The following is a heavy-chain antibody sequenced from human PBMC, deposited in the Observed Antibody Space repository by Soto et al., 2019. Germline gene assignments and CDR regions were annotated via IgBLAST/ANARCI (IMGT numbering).Heavy chain of an antibody. Sequence: GGSLRLSCAASGFTFSSYGMHWVRQAPGKGLEWVAIIWYNGTSLYYADSVKGRLTISRDNSKNILYLQMSSLRAEDTAVYYCARDGIYCSSASCYADRTGMDVWGQGTPVTVSS. CDR2: IWYNGTSL. V-gene: IGHV3-33*01. CDR3: ARDGIYCSSASCYADRTGMDV. CDR1: GFTFSSYG. J-gene: IGHJ6*02. D-gene: IGHD2-2*01.